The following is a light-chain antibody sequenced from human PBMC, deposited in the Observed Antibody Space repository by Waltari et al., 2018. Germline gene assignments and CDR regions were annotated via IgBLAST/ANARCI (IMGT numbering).Light chain of an antibody. J-gene: IGKJ5*01. CDR2: DAS. V-gene: IGKV3-15*01. CDR3: QQYNRWPPIT. Sequence: IVLTQSPATLSVSPGASAIISCRASQSVTSNLAWYQQKPGQAPRLLIYDASTRATSIPARFRGSGSGTEFTLTISSLQSEDSATYYCQQYNRWPPITFGQGTRLEIK. CDR1: QSVTSN.